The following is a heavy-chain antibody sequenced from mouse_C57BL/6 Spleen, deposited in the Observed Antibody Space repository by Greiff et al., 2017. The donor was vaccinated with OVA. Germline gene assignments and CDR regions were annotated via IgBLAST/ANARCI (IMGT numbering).Heavy chain of an antibody. CDR3: ARVGVELPWFAY. J-gene: IGHJ3*01. D-gene: IGHD2-1*01. CDR2: IHPNSGST. Sequence: VQLQQPGAELVKPGASVKLSCKASGYTFTSYWMHWVKQRPGQGLEWIGMIHPNSGSTNYNEKFKSKATLTVDKSSSTAYMQLSSLTSEDSAVYYCARVGVELPWFAYWGQGTLVTVSA. V-gene: IGHV1-64*01. CDR1: GYTFTSYW.